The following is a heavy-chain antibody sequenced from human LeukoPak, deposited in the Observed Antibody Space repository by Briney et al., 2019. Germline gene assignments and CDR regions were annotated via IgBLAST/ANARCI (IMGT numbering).Heavy chain of an antibody. D-gene: IGHD6-19*01. Sequence: GGSLRLSCAASGFTFSSYGMHWVRQAPGKGLEWVAVISYDGSNKYYADSVKGRFTISRDNSKNTLYLQMNSLRAEDTALYYCARAAPSIIAVAEIPDYWGQGTLVAVSS. CDR2: ISYDGSNK. CDR3: ARAAPSIIAVAEIPDY. J-gene: IGHJ4*02. CDR1: GFTFSSYG. V-gene: IGHV3-30*03.